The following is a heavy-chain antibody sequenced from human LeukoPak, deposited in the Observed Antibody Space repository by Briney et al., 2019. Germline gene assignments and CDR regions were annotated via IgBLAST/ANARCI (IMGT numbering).Heavy chain of an antibody. CDR3: AREFGYYDSSGYREIFDY. V-gene: IGHV1-69*13. J-gene: IGHJ4*02. D-gene: IGHD3-22*01. CDR2: IIPIFGTA. Sequence: ASVNVSCKASGGTFSSYAISWVRQAPGQGLEWMGGIIPIFGTANYAQKFQGRVTITADESTSTAYMELSSLRSEDTAVYYCAREFGYYDSSGYREIFDYWGQGTLVTVSS. CDR1: GGTFSSYA.